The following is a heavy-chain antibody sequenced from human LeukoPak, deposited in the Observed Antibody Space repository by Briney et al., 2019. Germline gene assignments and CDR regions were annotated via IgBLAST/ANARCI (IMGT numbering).Heavy chain of an antibody. J-gene: IGHJ4*02. CDR3: AKAIEKYQLLYGFDY. D-gene: IGHD2-2*02. Sequence: GRSLRLSCAASGFTFDDYAMHWVRQAPGKGLEWVSGISWNSGSIGYADSVKGRFTISRDNAKNSLYLQMNSLRAEDMALYYCAKAIEKYQLLYGFDYWGQGTLVTVSS. CDR2: ISWNSGSI. CDR1: GFTFDDYA. V-gene: IGHV3-9*03.